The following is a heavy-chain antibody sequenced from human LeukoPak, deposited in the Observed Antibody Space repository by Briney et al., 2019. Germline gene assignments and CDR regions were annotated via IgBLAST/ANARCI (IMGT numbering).Heavy chain of an antibody. CDR1: GFTLINYW. J-gene: IGHJ4*02. Sequence: GGSLRLSCAASGFTLINYWVSWVRQAPGKGLEWVANIKQDGSEKLYLDSLKGRFTISRDNAKNSLYLQMNSLRAEDTAVYYCARIGGSVDIGWFFDYWGQGTLVTVSS. CDR2: IKQDGSEK. V-gene: IGHV3-7*01. CDR3: ARIGGSVDIGWFFDY. D-gene: IGHD6-19*01.